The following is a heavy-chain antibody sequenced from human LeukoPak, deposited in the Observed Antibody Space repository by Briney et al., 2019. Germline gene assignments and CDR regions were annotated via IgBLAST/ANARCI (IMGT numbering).Heavy chain of an antibody. D-gene: IGHD3-10*01. V-gene: IGHV4-30-2*01. CDR2: IYHSGST. CDR1: GGSISSSSYY. Sequence: SETLSLTCTVSGGSISSSSYYRGWIRQPPGKGLEWIGYIYHSGSTYYNPSLKSRVTISVDRSKNQFSLKLSSVTAADTAVYYCARANYYGSGSYYNVWYFDLWGRGTLVTVSS. J-gene: IGHJ2*01. CDR3: ARANYYGSGSYYNVWYFDL.